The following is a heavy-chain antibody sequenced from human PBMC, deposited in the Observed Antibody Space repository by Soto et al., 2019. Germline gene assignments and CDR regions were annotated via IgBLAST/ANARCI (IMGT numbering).Heavy chain of an antibody. CDR1: GGSIISGGYS. J-gene: IGHJ6*02. Sequence: SETLSLTCAVSGGSIISGGYSCSWIRQPPGKGLEWIGYIYHSGSTYYNPSLKSRVTISVDRSKNQFSLKLSSVTAADTAVYYCARAISDFWSGHYGMDVWGQGTTVTVSS. CDR3: ARAISDFWSGHYGMDV. V-gene: IGHV4-30-2*01. CDR2: IYHSGST. D-gene: IGHD3-3*01.